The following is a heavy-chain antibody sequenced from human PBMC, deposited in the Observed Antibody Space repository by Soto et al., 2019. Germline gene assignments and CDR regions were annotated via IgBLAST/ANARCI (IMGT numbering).Heavy chain of an antibody. Sequence: QVQLVESGGGVVQPGRSLRLSCAASGFTFSNYGMYWVRQAPGKGLEWVAFISYDGSSKFYADPMKGRHTISRDNSKNTVYLEMNRLRAEDTALFYCGKGIGNYWALDYLGQGTLVTVSS. V-gene: IGHV3-30*18. CDR1: GFTFSNYG. CDR3: GKGIGNYWALDY. J-gene: IGHJ4*02. D-gene: IGHD1-26*01. CDR2: ISYDGSSK.